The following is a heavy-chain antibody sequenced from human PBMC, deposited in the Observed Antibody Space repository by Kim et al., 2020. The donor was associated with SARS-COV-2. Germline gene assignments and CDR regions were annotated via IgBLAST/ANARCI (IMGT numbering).Heavy chain of an antibody. D-gene: IGHD6-19*01. CDR1: GFTFSSYG. J-gene: IGHJ4*02. CDR2: ISYDGSNK. CDR3: ARDSIAVAGTHDY. Sequence: GALRLSCAASGFTFSSYGMHWVRQAPGKGLEWVAVISYDGSNKYYADSVKGRFTISRDNSKNTLYLQMNSLRAEDTAVYYCARDSIAVAGTHDYWGQGT. V-gene: IGHV3-33*05.